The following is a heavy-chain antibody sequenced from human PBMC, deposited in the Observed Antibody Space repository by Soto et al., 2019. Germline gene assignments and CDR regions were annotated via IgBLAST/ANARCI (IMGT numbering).Heavy chain of an antibody. CDR1: GFTVGDYA. Sequence: GSLRLSCTASGFTVGDYAMSWFRQAPGKGLEWVGFIRSKAYGGTTEYAASVKGRFTISRDDSKSIAYLQMNSLKTEDTAVYYCTSNPPDIVATIPSYWGQGTLVTVSS. D-gene: IGHD5-12*01. V-gene: IGHV3-49*03. CDR2: IRSKAYGGTT. J-gene: IGHJ4*02. CDR3: TSNPPDIVATIPSY.